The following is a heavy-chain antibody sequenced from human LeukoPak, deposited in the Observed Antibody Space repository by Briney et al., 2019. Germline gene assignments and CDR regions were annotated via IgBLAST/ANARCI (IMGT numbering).Heavy chain of an antibody. Sequence: SETLSLTCTVSGGSISSTSYYWDWIRQPPGKGLEWIGSIYHSGSTYYNPSLKSRVTISVDTSKNQFSLKLSSVTAADTAVYHCARHVYCSSTGCYYSEYFQHWGQGTLVTVSS. CDR3: ARHVYCSSTGCYYSEYFQH. CDR1: GGSISSTSYY. D-gene: IGHD2-2*01. V-gene: IGHV4-39*01. CDR2: IYHSGST. J-gene: IGHJ1*01.